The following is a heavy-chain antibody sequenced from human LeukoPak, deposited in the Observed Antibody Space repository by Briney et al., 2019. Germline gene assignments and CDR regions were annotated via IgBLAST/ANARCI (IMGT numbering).Heavy chain of an antibody. CDR3: VKDSPPRYSGSPPAY. V-gene: IGHV3-7*03. D-gene: IGHD1-26*01. Sequence: GGSLKLSCAASGFTFSSYWMSWVRQAPGKGLEWVANINKDGGEKYYVDSVKGRFTISRDNAKNSLYLQMNSLRADDTAVYYCVKDSPPRYSGSPPAYWGQGTLVTVSS. CDR1: GFTFSSYW. CDR2: INKDGGEK. J-gene: IGHJ4*02.